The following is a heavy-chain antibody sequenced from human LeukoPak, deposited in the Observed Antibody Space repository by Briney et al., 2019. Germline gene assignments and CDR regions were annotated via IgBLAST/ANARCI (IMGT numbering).Heavy chain of an antibody. D-gene: IGHD3-3*01. Sequence: ASVKVSCKTFGYTFTDYHIHWVRQAPGQGLEWMGWINPNSGGTNYAQKFQGRVTMTRDTSITTAYMELSRLRSDDTAAYYCARDIRPRVKSFDYWGQGTLVTVSS. J-gene: IGHJ4*02. CDR1: GYTFTDYH. V-gene: IGHV1-2*02. CDR2: INPNSGGT. CDR3: ARDIRPRVKSFDY.